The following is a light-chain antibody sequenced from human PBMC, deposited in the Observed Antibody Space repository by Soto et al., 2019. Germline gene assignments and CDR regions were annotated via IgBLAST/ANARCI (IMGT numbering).Light chain of an antibody. CDR3: QQYEAWPRT. CDR2: GAS. J-gene: IGKJ4*01. CDR1: QSVSSN. V-gene: IGKV3-15*01. Sequence: EIVMTQSPATLSVSPGERATLSCRASQSVSSNLAWYQQKPGQAPRLLIYGASTRATGIPARFSGSGSGTEFTLTISSLQSEDFAVYYCQQYEAWPRTFGGGTKVEIK.